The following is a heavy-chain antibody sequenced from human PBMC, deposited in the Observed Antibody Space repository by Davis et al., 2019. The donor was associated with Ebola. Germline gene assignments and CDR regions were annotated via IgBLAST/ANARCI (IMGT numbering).Heavy chain of an antibody. D-gene: IGHD1-26*01. CDR2: SYSGGTT. CDR3: AKDTSNIWFDI. Sequence: GGSLRPSCTASGFSLSLNHMSWVRQAPGKGLEWVTLSYSGGTTYYADSVKGRFTISRDNSKNTLYLQMNGLRVEDTAIYYCAKDTSNIWFDIWGQGTMVTVSS. CDR1: GFSLSLNH. V-gene: IGHV3-53*01. J-gene: IGHJ3*02.